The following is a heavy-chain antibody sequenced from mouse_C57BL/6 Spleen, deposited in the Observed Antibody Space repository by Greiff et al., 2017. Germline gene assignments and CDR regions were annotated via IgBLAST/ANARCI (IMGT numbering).Heavy chain of an antibody. V-gene: IGHV1-22*01. D-gene: IGHD1-1*01. CDR2: INPNNGGT. Sequence: VQLKQSGPELVKPGASVKMSCKASGYTFTDYNMHWVKQSHGKSLEWIGYINPNNGGTSYNQKFKGKATLTVNKSSSTAYMELRSLTSEDSAVYYCARCDYYGELMDYWGQGTSVTVSS. J-gene: IGHJ4*01. CDR3: ARCDYYGELMDY. CDR1: GYTFTDYN.